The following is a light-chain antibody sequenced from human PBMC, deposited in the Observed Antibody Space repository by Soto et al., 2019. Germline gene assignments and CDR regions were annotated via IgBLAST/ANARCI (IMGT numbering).Light chain of an antibody. V-gene: IGLV3-21*04. CDR3: QLWDGGSGHRV. CDR2: YDR. J-gene: IGLJ2*01. Sequence: SYVLTQLPSVSVAPGKAASVTSGGNNIGSKSVHWYQQKPGQAPLLVIYYDRDRPSGIPERFSGTNSGNTATLTISRVEAGDEADYYCQLWDGGSGHRVFGGGTKLTVL. CDR1: NIGSKS.